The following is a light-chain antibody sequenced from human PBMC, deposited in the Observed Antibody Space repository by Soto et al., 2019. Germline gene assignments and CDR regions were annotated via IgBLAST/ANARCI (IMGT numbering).Light chain of an antibody. CDR2: DAS. CDR3: QQSYSTQIT. J-gene: IGKJ5*01. V-gene: IGKV1-5*01. Sequence: GHIVSITCRASQSISGSLAWYQQNSGKAPFLLICDASNLERGVPSRFSGSGSGTEFTLTISSLQTEDFATYYCQQSYSTQITFGQGTRLEIK. CDR1: QSISGS.